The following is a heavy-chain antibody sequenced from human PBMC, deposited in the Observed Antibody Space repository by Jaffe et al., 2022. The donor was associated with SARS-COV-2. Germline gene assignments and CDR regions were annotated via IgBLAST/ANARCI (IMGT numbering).Heavy chain of an antibody. CDR2: IDPKTGDT. CDR1: GYTFTDYS. D-gene: IGHD3-10*01. V-gene: IGHV1-2*04. CDR3: ARDVSPRFGDLQYGEPEDYYNMDV. Sequence: QVQLVQSGAEVQKPGASVKVSCKPSGYTFTDYSIHWVRQAPGQGLEWMGWIDPKTGDTNYAYRFQGWVTLTRDTSINTAYMELSSLTSDATAVYYCARDVSPRFGDLQYGEPEDYYNMDVWGQGTTVTVSS. J-gene: IGHJ6*03.